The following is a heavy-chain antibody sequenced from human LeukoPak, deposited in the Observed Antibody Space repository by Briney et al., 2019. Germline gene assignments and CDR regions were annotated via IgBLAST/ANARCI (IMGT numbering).Heavy chain of an antibody. CDR2: IYPGDSDT. D-gene: IGHD6-25*01. J-gene: IGHJ4*02. CDR1: GYSFNSYW. Sequence: GESLKISCKAFGYSFNSYWIGWVRPMPGKGLEWMGSIYPGDSDTRYSPSFQGQVTISADKSMSTAYLPWSSLRASDTAMYYCARQAGEGDYFDYWGQGTLVTVSS. CDR3: ARQAGEGDYFDY. V-gene: IGHV5-51*01.